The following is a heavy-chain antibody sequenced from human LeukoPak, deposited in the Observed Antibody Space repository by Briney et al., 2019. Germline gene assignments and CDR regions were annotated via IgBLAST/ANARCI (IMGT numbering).Heavy chain of an antibody. D-gene: IGHD4-17*01. CDR3: AREGADDHGRLLWFDP. J-gene: IGHJ5*02. CDR1: GYTFTHYI. CDR2: ISAYNNYT. Sequence: ASVKVSCKASGYTFTHYIINWVRQAPGQGPEWMGKISAYNNYTTYAQKFQGRTAMTTDTSTNTAYMDLRSLRSDDTAFYYCAREGADDHGRLLWFDPWGQGTLVTVSS. V-gene: IGHV1-18*01.